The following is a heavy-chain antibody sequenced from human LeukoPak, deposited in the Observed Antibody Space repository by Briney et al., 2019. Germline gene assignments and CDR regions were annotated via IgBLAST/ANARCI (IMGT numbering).Heavy chain of an antibody. CDR2: IKSDGST. D-gene: IGHD3-22*01. CDR3: ARAPSEIGGYYPEYFRH. Sequence: HPGGSLRLSCAASGFTFSTYWMHWGRQAPGKGLGWVSRIKSDGSTNYADSVKGRFTISRDNANNTLSLQMNSLRPEDTGVYYCARAPSEIGGYYPEYFRHWGQGTLVTVSS. V-gene: IGHV3-74*01. J-gene: IGHJ1*01. CDR1: GFTFSTYW.